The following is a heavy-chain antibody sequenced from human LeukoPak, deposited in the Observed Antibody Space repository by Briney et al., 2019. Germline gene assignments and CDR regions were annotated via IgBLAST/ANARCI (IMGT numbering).Heavy chain of an antibody. CDR2: IKEDGSIQ. Sequence: GGSLRLSCVASGFTFSSYWMTWVRQAPGKGLEWLANIKEDGSIQYYLDSVRGRITISRDNAKTSVYLQLNSLRADDTAVYYCARDVWTEVAVSDYWGQGTLVTVSS. CDR1: GFTFSSYW. J-gene: IGHJ4*02. D-gene: IGHD6-19*01. CDR3: ARDVWTEVAVSDY. V-gene: IGHV3-7*01.